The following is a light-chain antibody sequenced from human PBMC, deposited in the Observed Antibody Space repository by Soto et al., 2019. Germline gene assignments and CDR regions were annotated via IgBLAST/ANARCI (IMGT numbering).Light chain of an antibody. CDR2: AAS. Sequence: EIVLTQSPGTLSFSPGERATLSCRASQSVSSSYLVWHQQKPGQAPRLLIYAASRRATGIPARFSGSGSGTDFTLTISRLEPEDFAVYYCQQYGSSPPTFGQGTKVDNK. J-gene: IGKJ1*01. CDR3: QQYGSSPPT. CDR1: QSVSSSY. V-gene: IGKV3-20*01.